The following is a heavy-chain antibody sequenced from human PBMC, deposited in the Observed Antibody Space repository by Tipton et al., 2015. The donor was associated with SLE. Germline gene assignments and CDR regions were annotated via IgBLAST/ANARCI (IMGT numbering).Heavy chain of an antibody. V-gene: IGHV4-61*09. CDR2: IYTSEST. J-gene: IGHJ4*02. CDR3: ARLGQSGLSPGPFDY. D-gene: IGHD6-25*01. Sequence: TLSLTCTVSGGSISSGNYYWSWIRQPAGKGLEWIGYIYTSESTNYNPSLKSRVTISVDTSKNQFSLKLSSVTAADTAVYYCARLGQSGLSPGPFDYWGQGTLVTVSS. CDR1: GGSISSGNYY.